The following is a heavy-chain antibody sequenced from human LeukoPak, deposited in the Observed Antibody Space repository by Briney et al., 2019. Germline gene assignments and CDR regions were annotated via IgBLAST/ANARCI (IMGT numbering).Heavy chain of an antibody. V-gene: IGHV1-2*02. CDR3: ARDRCSGGSCYSDWFDP. CDR2: INPNSGVT. CDR1: GYTFTGYY. Sequence: ASVKVSCKASGYTFTGYYMHWVRQAPGQGLEWMGWINPNSGVTNYAQKFQGRVTMTRDTSISTAYMELSRLRSDDTAVYYCARDRCSGGSCYSDWFDPWGQGTLVTVSS. D-gene: IGHD2-15*01. J-gene: IGHJ5*02.